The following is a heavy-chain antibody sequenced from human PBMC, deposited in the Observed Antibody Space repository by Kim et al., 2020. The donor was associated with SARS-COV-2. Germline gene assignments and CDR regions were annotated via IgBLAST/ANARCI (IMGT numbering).Heavy chain of an antibody. J-gene: IGHJ6*02. Sequence: GGSLRLSCAASGCTFSDYYISWIRQAPGKGLEWVSYISSSGSTIYYAASVKGRFTISRDNAKNSLYLQMNSLRAEDTAVYYCARDRITIFGVVISGYGMDVWGQGTTVTVSS. V-gene: IGHV3-11*01. CDR3: ARDRITIFGVVISGYGMDV. D-gene: IGHD3-3*01. CDR1: GCTFSDYY. CDR2: ISSSGSTI.